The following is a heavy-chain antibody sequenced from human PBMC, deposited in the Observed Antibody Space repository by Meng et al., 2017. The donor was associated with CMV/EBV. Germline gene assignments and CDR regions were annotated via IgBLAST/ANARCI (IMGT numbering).Heavy chain of an antibody. V-gene: IGHV3-66*01. CDR1: GFSVSSNY. J-gene: IGHJ5*02. CDR3: AREIPQAWAS. D-gene: IGHD2-21*01. CDR2: IYGSGNT. Sequence: GELGGGLVQPGGSLRFSCTASGFSVSSNYMSWVRQAPGKGLEWISIIYGSGNTYYGDSVKGRFTISRDNFRNTLYLQMNSLRAEDTAVYYCAREIPQAWASWGQGTLVTVSS.